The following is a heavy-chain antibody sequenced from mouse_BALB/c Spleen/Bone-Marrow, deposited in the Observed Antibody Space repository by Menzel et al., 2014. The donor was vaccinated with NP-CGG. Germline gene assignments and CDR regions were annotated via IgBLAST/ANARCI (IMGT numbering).Heavy chain of an antibody. D-gene: IGHD2-3*01. CDR3: ARDGLDY. Sequence: EVMLVESGGDLVEPGGSLKLSCAASGFTFSSYGMSWVRQTPDKRLEWVATISSGGSYTYYPDSVKGRFTISRDNAKNTLYLQMSSLKSEDTAMYCCARDGLDYWGQGTTLTVSS. J-gene: IGHJ2*01. V-gene: IGHV5-6*01. CDR1: GFTFSSYG. CDR2: ISSGGSYT.